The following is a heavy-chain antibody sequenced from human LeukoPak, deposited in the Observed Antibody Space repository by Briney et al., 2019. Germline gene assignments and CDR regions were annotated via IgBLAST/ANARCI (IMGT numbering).Heavy chain of an antibody. J-gene: IGHJ5*02. CDR3: ARRGSSGHNWLDP. V-gene: IGHV4-4*09. D-gene: IGHD6-13*01. CDR2: IYTSGST. Sequence: SETLSLTCTVSGGSISSYYWSWIRQPPGKGLEWIGYIYTSGSTNYNPSLKSRVTISVDTSKNQFSLKLSSVTAADTAVYYCARRGSSGHNWLDPCGQGTLVTVSS. CDR1: GGSISSYY.